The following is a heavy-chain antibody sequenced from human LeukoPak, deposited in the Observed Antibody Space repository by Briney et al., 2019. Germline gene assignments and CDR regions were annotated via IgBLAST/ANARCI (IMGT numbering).Heavy chain of an antibody. CDR1: GYTFTSYG. Sequence: ASVKVSRKASGYTFTSYGISWVRQTPGQGLEWMGWISAYNGNTNYAQKLQGRVTMTRNTSISTAYMELSSLRSEDTAVYYCARGRLGGAFDIWGQGTMVTVSS. CDR3: ARGRLGGAFDI. J-gene: IGHJ3*02. CDR2: ISAYNGNT. D-gene: IGHD3-16*01. V-gene: IGHV1-18*01.